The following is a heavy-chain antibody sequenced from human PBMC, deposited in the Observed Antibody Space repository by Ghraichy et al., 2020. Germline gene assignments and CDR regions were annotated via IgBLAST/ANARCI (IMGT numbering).Heavy chain of an antibody. D-gene: IGHD3-3*01. CDR1: GFTFSSYG. J-gene: IGHJ3*01. Sequence: GESLNISCAASGFTFSSYGMHWVRQAPGKGLEWVAFISYDGSNKYYADSVKGRFTISRDNSKNTLYLQMNSLRAEDTAVYYCAKHQHSITIFGVAHDAFDLWGQGTMVTVSS. CDR2: ISYDGSNK. CDR3: AKHQHSITIFGVAHDAFDL. V-gene: IGHV3-30*18.